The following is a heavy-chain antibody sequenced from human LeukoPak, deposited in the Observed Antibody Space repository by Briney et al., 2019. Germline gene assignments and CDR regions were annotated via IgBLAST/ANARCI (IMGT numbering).Heavy chain of an antibody. CDR1: GGSISSSSYY. D-gene: IGHD5-18*01. CDR2: IYYRGST. J-gene: IGHJ4*02. V-gene: IGHV4-39*07. CDR3: ARREGTDTAMGSFDY. Sequence: SETLSLTCTVSGGSISSSSYYWGWIRQPPGKGLEWIGSIYYRGSTYYNPSLKSRVTISVDTSKNQFSLKLSSVTAADTAVYYCARREGTDTAMGSFDYWGQGTLVTVSS.